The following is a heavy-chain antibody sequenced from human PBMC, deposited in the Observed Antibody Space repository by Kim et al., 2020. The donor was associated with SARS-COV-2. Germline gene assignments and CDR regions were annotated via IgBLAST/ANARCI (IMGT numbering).Heavy chain of an antibody. Sequence: NYTPSLKSRVTISVDTSKDQFSLKLSSVTAADTAVYYCASRGYIYGYVDYWGQGTLVTVSS. CDR3: ASRGYIYGYVDY. J-gene: IGHJ4*02. D-gene: IGHD5-18*01. V-gene: IGHV4-59*01.